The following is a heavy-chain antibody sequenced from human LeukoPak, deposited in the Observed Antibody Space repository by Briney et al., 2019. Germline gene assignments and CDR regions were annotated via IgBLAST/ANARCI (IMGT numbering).Heavy chain of an antibody. CDR2: IYYSGST. J-gene: IGHJ4*02. CDR1: GGSISSGGYY. V-gene: IGHV4-31*03. Sequence: PSETLSLTCTVSGGSISSGGYYWSWIRQHPGKGLEWIGYIYYSGSTYYNPSLKSRVTISVDTSKNQFSLKLSSVTAADTAVYYCARGFGYDSSRNINPLRYYFDYWGQGTLVTVSS. CDR3: ARGFGYDSSRNINPLRYYFDY. D-gene: IGHD3-22*01.